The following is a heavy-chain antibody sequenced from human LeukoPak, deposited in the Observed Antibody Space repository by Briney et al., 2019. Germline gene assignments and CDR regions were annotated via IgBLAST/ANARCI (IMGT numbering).Heavy chain of an antibody. CDR1: GGSISSGSYY. V-gene: IGHV4-61*02. CDR3: ALDRYYYDSSGYSNWFDP. D-gene: IGHD3-22*01. CDR2: IYTSGST. Sequence: KTSETLSLTCTVSGGSISSGSYYWSWIRQPAGKGLEWIGRIYTSGSTNYNPSLKSRVTISVDTSKNQFSLKLSSVTAADTAVYYCALDRYYYDSSGYSNWFDPWGQGTLVTVSS. J-gene: IGHJ5*02.